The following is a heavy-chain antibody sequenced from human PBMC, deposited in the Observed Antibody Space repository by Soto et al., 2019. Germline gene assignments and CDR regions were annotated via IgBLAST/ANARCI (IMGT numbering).Heavy chain of an antibody. CDR2: ISYDGTNK. V-gene: IGHV3-30-3*01. Sequence: QVHLVESGGSVAQPGRSLRLSCAASGFTFSNYALHWVRQAPGKGLEWVAVISYDGTNKYYADSVKGRFTISRDNSKNTLYLQMNSLRAEDTAVYCCVHLAGADHTEDFWGQGTLVTVSA. CDR1: GFTFSNYA. D-gene: IGHD1-26*01. CDR3: VHLAGADHTEDF. J-gene: IGHJ4*02.